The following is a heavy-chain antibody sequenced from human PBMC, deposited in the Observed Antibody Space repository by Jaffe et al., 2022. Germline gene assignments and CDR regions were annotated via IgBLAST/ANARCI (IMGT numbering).Heavy chain of an antibody. Sequence: EVQLVESGGGLVQPGRSLRLSCTASGFTFGDYAMSWVRQAPGKGLEWVGFIRSKAYGGTTEYAASVKGRFTISRDDSKSIAYLQMNSLKTEDTAVYYCTRDVLVVPAAIRSGDYFDYWGQGTLVTVSS. V-gene: IGHV3-49*04. CDR1: GFTFGDYA. CDR2: IRSKAYGGTT. J-gene: IGHJ4*02. CDR3: TRDVLVVPAAIRSGDYFDY. D-gene: IGHD2-2*01.